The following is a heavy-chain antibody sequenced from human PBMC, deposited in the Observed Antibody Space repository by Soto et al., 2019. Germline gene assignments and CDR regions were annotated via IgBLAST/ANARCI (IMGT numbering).Heavy chain of an antibody. Sequence: SVKVSCKASGGTFSSYAISWVRQAPGQGLEWMGGIIPIFGTANYAQKFQGRVTITADKSTSTAYMELSSLRSEDTAVYYCARDFRAHYDSSGYLPTSWGQGTTVTVSS. CDR2: IIPIFGTA. D-gene: IGHD3-22*01. J-gene: IGHJ6*02. V-gene: IGHV1-69*06. CDR3: ARDFRAHYDSSGYLPTS. CDR1: GGTFSSYA.